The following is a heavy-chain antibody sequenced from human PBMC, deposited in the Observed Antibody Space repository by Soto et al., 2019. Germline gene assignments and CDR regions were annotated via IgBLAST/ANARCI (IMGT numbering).Heavy chain of an antibody. CDR3: ARLEGLATISYYFDW. D-gene: IGHD6-19*01. Sequence: SETLSLTCSVSDDCSNRGSYYCGWIRQPPRKGLEWIASIYYRGNAYSNPSLQTRVTISLDKSRSQFSLKLNSVTAADSAVYFCARLEGLATISYYFDWWGPGAVVTVSS. J-gene: IGHJ4*02. CDR1: DDCSNRGSYY. CDR2: IYYRGNA. V-gene: IGHV4-39*01.